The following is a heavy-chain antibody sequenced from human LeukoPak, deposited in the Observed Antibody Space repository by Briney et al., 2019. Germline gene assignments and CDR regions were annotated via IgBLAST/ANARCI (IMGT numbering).Heavy chain of an antibody. D-gene: IGHD3-22*01. V-gene: IGHV4-34*01. J-gene: IGHJ3*01. CDR2: INHLGTT. CDR3: ARGQRLRYYYDRSAFDV. CDR1: GGSLSGYY. Sequence: PSETLSLTCGVSGGSLSGYYWSWIRLSPGKGLEWIGEINHLGTTNYNPSPKSRVTISEDTSENQFSLKLSSVTVADTAVYYCARGQRLRYYYDRSAFDVWGHGTMVTVSS.